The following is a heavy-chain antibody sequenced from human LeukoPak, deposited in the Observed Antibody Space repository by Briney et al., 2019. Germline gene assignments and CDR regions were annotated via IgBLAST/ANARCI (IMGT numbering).Heavy chain of an antibody. V-gene: IGHV5-51*01. J-gene: IGHJ5*02. CDR3: ATQYYDILTGYYT. CDR1: GYSFTSYW. D-gene: IGHD3-9*01. CDR2: IYPDDSDT. Sequence: GESLKISCKGSGYSFTSYWIGWVRQMPGKGLEWMGIIYPDDSDTRYSPSFQGQVTISADKSISTAYLQWSSLKASDTAMYYCATQYYDILTGYYTWGQGTLVTVSS.